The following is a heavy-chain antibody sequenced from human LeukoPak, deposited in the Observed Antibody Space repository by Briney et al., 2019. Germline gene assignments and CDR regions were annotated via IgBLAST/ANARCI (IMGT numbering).Heavy chain of an antibody. V-gene: IGHV4-39*01. D-gene: IGHD6-19*01. CDR3: ARIPYSSGWYRTVPYFDY. CDR1: GGSISSSSSYY. J-gene: IGHJ4*02. CDR2: IYYSGST. Sequence: SETLSLTCTVSGGSISSSSSYYWGWIRQPPGKGLVWIGSIYYSGSTYYNPSLKSRVTISVDTSKNQFSLKLSSVTAADTAVYYCARIPYSSGWYRTVPYFDYWGQGTLATVSS.